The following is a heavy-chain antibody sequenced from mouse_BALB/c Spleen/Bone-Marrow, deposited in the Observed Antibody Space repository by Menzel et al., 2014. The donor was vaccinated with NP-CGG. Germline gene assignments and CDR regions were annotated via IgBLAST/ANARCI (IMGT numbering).Heavy chain of an antibody. CDR1: GFTFNDYY. CDR3: ARDIGNYERFAY. Sequence: VQLKQSGAGLVQPGGSLKLSCAASGFTFNDYYMSWVRQPPGKALEWMGFISTKANGTTTEYSVSVKGRFTNTRDKSQGVLYLQMNTLKAEDSATYYCARDIGNYERFAYWGQGTLVTVSA. CDR2: ISTKANGTTT. J-gene: IGHJ3*01. D-gene: IGHD2-1*01. V-gene: IGHV7-3*02.